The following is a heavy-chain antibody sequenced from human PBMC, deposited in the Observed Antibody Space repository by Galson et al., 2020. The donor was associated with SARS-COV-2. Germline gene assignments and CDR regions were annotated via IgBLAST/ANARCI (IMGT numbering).Heavy chain of an antibody. CDR3: ARAQWFGEGYYYMEV. CDR1: GFTFSSYW. J-gene: IGHJ6*03. D-gene: IGHD3-10*01. CDR2: IKQDGSEK. Sequence: GGSLRLSCAASGFTFSSYWMSWVRQAPGKGLEWVANIKQDGSEKYYVDSVKGRFTISRDNAKNSLYLQMNSLRAEDTAVYYCARAQWFGEGYYYMEVWGKGTTVTISS. V-gene: IGHV3-7*01.